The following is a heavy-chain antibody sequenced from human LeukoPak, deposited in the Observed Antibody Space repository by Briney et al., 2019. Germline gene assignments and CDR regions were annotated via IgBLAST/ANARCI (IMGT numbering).Heavy chain of an antibody. V-gene: IGHV3-7*01. CDR2: IKEDGSEK. J-gene: IGHJ6*02. CDR3: AREVVSIDYYAMDV. Sequence: GGSLRLSCAASGFTFSSYWMNWVRQAPGKGLEWVANIKEDGSEKYYVDSVKGRFTISRDNAKKSLDLQMNSLRAEDTAVYYCAREVVSIDYYAMDVWGQGTTVTVSS. D-gene: IGHD4-23*01. CDR1: GFTFSSYW.